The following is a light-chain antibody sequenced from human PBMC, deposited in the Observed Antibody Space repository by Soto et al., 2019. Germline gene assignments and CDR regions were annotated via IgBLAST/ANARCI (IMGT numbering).Light chain of an antibody. J-gene: IGKJ1*01. CDR3: QQYGSSPQT. CDR2: DAS. CDR1: QSVTNNY. V-gene: IGKV3-20*01. Sequence: DIVLTQSPGPLSFSPGERATLSCRASQSVTNNYLAWYQQKPGQAPRLLIYDASNRATGIPARFSGSGSGTDFTLTISSLEPEDFAVYYCQQYGSSPQTFGQGTMVDI.